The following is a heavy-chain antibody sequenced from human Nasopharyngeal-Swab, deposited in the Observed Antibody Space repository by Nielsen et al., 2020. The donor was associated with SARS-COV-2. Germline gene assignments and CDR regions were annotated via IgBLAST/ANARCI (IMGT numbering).Heavy chain of an antibody. V-gene: IGHV4-38-2*02. D-gene: IGHD2-2*01. J-gene: IGHJ6*03. Sequence: SETLSLTCTVSGYSISSGYYWGWIRQPPGKGLEWIGSIYHSGSTYYNPSLKSRVTISVDTSKNQFPLKLSSVTAADTAVYYCARLRGYCSSTSCYVGYYYYYYMDVWGKGTTVTVSS. CDR2: IYHSGST. CDR1: GYSISSGYY. CDR3: ARLRGYCSSTSCYVGYYYYYYMDV.